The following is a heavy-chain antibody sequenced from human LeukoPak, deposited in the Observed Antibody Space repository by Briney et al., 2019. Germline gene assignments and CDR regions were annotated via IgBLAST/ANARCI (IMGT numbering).Heavy chain of an antibody. V-gene: IGHV3-23*01. CDR1: GFTFSSYA. CDR3: VCYDNAAEYFHY. Sequence: GGSLRLSCAASGFTFSSYAMSWVRQAPGKGLEWVSTISGSDGSTYYADSVKGRFTISRDNSKNTLYLQMNSLRAEDTAVYYCVCYDNAAEYFHYWGQGTLVTVSS. D-gene: IGHD3-22*01. J-gene: IGHJ1*01. CDR2: ISGSDGST.